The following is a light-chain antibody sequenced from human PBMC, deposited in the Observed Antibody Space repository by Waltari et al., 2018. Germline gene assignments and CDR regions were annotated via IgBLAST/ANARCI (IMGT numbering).Light chain of an antibody. J-gene: IGLJ7*01. Sequence: QSVLTQPPSVSAAPGQRVTIPCSGGSPNIGNNYVSWYRQFPGKAPKLLIYENTERPSGIPGRFSGSKSGTSATLDITGLQAGDEADYYCGTWDSSLSGAVFGGGTHLTVL. CDR3: GTWDSSLSGAV. V-gene: IGLV1-51*02. CDR2: ENT. CDR1: SPNIGNNY.